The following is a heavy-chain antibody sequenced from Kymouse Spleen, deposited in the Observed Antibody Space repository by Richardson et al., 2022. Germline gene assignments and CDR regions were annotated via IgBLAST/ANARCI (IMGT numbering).Heavy chain of an antibody. V-gene: IGHV3-30*18. CDR1: GFTFSSYG. J-gene: IGHJ6*02. D-gene: IGHD5-12*01. CDR2: ISYDGSNK. CDR3: AKEYSGWDYYYYGMDV. Sequence: QVQLVESGGGVVQPGRSLRLSCAASGFTFSSYGMHWVRQAPGKGLEWVAVISYDGSNKYYADSVKGRFTISRDNSKNTLYLQMNSLRAEDTAVYYCAKEYSGWDYYYYGMDVWGQGTTVTVSS.